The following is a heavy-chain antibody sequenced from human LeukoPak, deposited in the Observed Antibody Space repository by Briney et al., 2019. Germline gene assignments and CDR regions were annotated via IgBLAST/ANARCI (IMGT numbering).Heavy chain of an antibody. CDR1: GYTFTSYY. J-gene: IGHJ4*02. CDR2: TNPSGGST. D-gene: IGHD3-22*01. V-gene: IGHV1-46*01. Sequence: ASVKVSCKASGYTFTSYYMHWVRQAPGQGLEWMGITNPSGGSTSYAQKFQGRVTMTRDTSTSTVYMELSSLRSEDTAVYYCARDPTHYDSSGYPLDYWGQGTLVTVSS. CDR3: ARDPTHYDSSGYPLDY.